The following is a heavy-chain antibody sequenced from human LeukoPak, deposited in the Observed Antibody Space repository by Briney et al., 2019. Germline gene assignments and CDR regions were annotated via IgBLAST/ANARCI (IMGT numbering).Heavy chain of an antibody. V-gene: IGHV4-39*01. Sequence: SETLSLTCTVSGDSINTSNYFWGWIRQSTGKGLEWIGNIYSIGTSDYNPSLKSRVTISIDTSKNQFSLNLRSVTAADTAFYYCARHRSGSYIRYFDFWGQGALVTVSS. CDR3: ARHRSGSYIRYFDF. CDR2: IYSIGTS. CDR1: GDSINTSNYF. D-gene: IGHD1-26*01. J-gene: IGHJ4*02.